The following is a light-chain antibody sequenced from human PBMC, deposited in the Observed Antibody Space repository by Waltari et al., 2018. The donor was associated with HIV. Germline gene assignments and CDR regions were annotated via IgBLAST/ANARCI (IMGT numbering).Light chain of an antibody. Sequence: DIQMTQSPSSLSASVGDRVTLTCRSSQSISSKLNWYQQRPGKAPDLLIYSASTLKSAVPSRFSGSGAGTDFTLTISSLQTQDFVTYYCQQSYGVPLTFGPGTKVEI. J-gene: IGKJ3*01. CDR1: QSISSK. CDR3: QQSYGVPLT. CDR2: SAS. V-gene: IGKV1-39*01.